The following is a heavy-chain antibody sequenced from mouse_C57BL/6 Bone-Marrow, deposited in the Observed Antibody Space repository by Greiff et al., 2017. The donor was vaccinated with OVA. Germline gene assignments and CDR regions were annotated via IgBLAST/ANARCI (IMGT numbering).Heavy chain of an antibody. CDR2: INPYNGGT. CDR1: GYTFTDYY. CDR3: ARPLYYGKDDY. D-gene: IGHD1-1*01. Sequence: VQLQQSGPVLVKPGASVKMSCKASGYTFTDYYMNWVKQSHGKSLEWIGVINPYNGGTSYNQKFKGKATLTVDKSSSTAYMELNSLTSEDSAVYYCARPLYYGKDDYWGQGTTLTVSS. V-gene: IGHV1-19*01. J-gene: IGHJ2*01.